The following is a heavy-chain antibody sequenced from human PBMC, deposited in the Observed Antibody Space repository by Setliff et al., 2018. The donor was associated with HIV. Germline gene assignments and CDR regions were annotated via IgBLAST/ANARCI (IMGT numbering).Heavy chain of an antibody. J-gene: IGHJ5*02. CDR3: ARDRHSSGLGSYGP. Sequence: SETLSLTCTISGGSFGVYRWSWIRQSAGRGLEWIGRIDSSGTTDYKPSPKGRVAISVDTSRNQFSLRVTSVTAADTAVYFCARDRHSSGLGSYGPWGPGILVTVSS. CDR1: GGSFGVYR. CDR2: IDSSGTT. V-gene: IGHV4-4*07. D-gene: IGHD3-10*01.